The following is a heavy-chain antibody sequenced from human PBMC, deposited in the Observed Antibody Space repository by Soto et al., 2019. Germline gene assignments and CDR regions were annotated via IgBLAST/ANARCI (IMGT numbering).Heavy chain of an antibody. CDR3: ARGGGRWLQSTDAFDI. Sequence: ASVKVSCKASGYTFTSYAIDWVRQAPGQRLEWMGWINAGNGNTKYSQKFQGRVTITRDTSASTAYMELSSLRSEDTAVYYCARGGGRWLQSTDAFDIWGQGTMVTVSS. V-gene: IGHV1-3*01. D-gene: IGHD1-26*01. CDR1: GYTFTSYA. CDR2: INAGNGNT. J-gene: IGHJ3*02.